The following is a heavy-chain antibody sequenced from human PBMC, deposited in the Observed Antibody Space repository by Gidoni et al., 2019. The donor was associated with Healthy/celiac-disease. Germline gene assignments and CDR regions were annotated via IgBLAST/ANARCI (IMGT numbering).Heavy chain of an antibody. D-gene: IGHD3-22*01. CDR2: IEPSDSYT. Sequence: EVQLVQSGPAVKKPGESLRISRKGSVYSVTSYVISWVRQMHGKGLEWMGRIEPSDSYTNYSPSFQGHATISADKSSSTAYLQWSSLKASDTAMYYCARQYYYDSSGYYGEVYWGQGTLVTVSS. CDR1: VYSVTSYV. CDR3: ARQYYYDSSGYYGEVY. J-gene: IGHJ4*02. V-gene: IGHV5-10-1*03.